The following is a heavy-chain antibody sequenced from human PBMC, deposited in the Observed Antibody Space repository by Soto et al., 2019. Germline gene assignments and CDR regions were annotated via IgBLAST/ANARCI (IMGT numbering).Heavy chain of an antibody. CDR1: GGTFSSYT. CDR2: INPMFGTT. V-gene: IGHV1-69*01. J-gene: IGHJ5*02. D-gene: IGHD2-15*01. CDR3: VRGVVVVTASQLGWFDP. Sequence: QVQLVQSGGAGKKPGSSVKVSCKASGGTFSSYTISWVRQAPGQGLEWMGGINPMFGTTKYAQKFQGRVTITADESTSTAYMEMSSLRSEDTAVYYCVRGVVVVTASQLGWFDPWGQGTLVIVSS.